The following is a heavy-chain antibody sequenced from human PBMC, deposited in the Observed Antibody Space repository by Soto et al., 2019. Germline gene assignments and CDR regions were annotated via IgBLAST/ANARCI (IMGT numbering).Heavy chain of an antibody. V-gene: IGHV4-39*01. D-gene: IGHD3-22*01. CDR1: GGSISSSSYY. CDR3: ARQIHSSGYCDY. Sequence: SETLSLTCTVSGGSISSSSYYWGWIRQPPGKGLEWIGSIYYSGSTYYNPSLKSRVTISVDTSKNQFSLKLSSVTAADTAVYYCARQIHSSGYCDYWGQGTPVTVSS. CDR2: IYYSGST. J-gene: IGHJ4*02.